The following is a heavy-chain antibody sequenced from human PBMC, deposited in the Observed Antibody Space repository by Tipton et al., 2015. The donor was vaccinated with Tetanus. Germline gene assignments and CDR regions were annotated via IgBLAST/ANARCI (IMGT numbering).Heavy chain of an antibody. CDR3: ARDRITGPTGRYYAMDV. CDR1: GGSVNEGRFY. V-gene: IGHV4-61*01. J-gene: IGHJ6*01. D-gene: IGHD1-7*01. Sequence: LRLSCTVSGGSVNEGRFYWTWIRQPPGKALEWVAHIYYSGSATYNPSVASRATVSIDMSKNQFSLRLTSATAADTAVYYCARDRITGPTGRYYAMDVWGQGTTVTVSS. CDR2: IYYSGSA.